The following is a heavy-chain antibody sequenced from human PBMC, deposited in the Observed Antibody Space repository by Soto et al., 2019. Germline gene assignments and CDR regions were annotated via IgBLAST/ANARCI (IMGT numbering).Heavy chain of an antibody. Sequence: QITLKESGPTLVKPTQTLTLTCTFSGFSLSTGGVGVAWIRQPPGKALEWLALIYWDDDKRYSPSLTSRLATLTDTAASPVVLIMGTIDPMDTATYSSAHSGSPPDLEGRFYPDSYHAGLAVWGQESTDTVSS. CDR3: AHSGSPPDLEGRFYPDSYHAGLAV. CDR2: IYWDDDK. J-gene: IGHJ6*02. V-gene: IGHV2-5*02. CDR1: GFSLSTGGVG. D-gene: IGHD2-21*02.